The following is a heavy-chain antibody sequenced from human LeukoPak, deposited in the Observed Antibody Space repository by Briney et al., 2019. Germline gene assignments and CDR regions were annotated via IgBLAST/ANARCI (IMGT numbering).Heavy chain of an antibody. J-gene: IGHJ4*02. V-gene: IGHV3-23*01. CDR2: ISNSGGIT. D-gene: IGHD3-22*01. CDR1: GFTFSTYA. Sequence: GGSLRLSCAASGFTFSTYAMSWVRQAPGKGLEWVSAISNSGGITYYADSVKGRFTISRDNSKNTLYLQMNSLRAEDTAVYYCAKDLWKGYYDSSGYSQGDYWGQGTLVTVSS. CDR3: AKDLWKGYYDSSGYSQGDY.